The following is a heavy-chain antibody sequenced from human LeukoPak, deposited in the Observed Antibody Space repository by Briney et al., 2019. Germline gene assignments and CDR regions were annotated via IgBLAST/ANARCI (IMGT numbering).Heavy chain of an antibody. CDR3: ARGRCYGSGSYHFSDAFDI. J-gene: IGHJ3*02. Sequence: SQTLFLTCAVSGGSISSGGYSWSWIRQPPGKGLEWIGYIYHSGSTYYNPSLKSRVTISVDRSKNQFSLKLSSVTAADRAVYYCARGRCYGSGSYHFSDAFDIWGQGTMVTVSS. CDR1: GGSISSGGYS. CDR2: IYHSGST. D-gene: IGHD3-10*01. V-gene: IGHV4-30-2*01.